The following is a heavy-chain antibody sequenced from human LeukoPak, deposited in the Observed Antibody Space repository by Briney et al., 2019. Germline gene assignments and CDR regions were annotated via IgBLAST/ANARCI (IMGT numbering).Heavy chain of an antibody. CDR1: GFTFSMSW. V-gene: IGHV3-7*01. CDR2: IKEDGGEK. Sequence: PGGSLRLSCAASGFTFSMSWMAWVRQAPGKGLEWVANIKEDGGEKNYVDSVKGRFTISRDNARNSLYLQLNNLRVEDTAVYYCARDSAYDTFDIWGQGTMVTVSS. J-gene: IGHJ3*02. D-gene: IGHD5-12*01. CDR3: ARDSAYDTFDI.